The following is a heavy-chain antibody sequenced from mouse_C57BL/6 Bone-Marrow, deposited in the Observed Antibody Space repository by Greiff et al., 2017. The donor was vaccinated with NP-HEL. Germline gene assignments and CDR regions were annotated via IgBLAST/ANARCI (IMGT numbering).Heavy chain of an antibody. V-gene: IGHV1-72*01. D-gene: IGHD2-2*01. Sequence: VQLQQPGAELVKPGASVKLSCKASGYTFTSYWMHWVKQRPGRGLEWIGRIDPNSGGTKYNEKFKSKATLTVDKPSSTAYMQISSLTSEDSAVYYCASIYYGYLYYAMDYWGQGTSVTVSS. J-gene: IGHJ4*01. CDR3: ASIYYGYLYYAMDY. CDR1: GYTFTSYW. CDR2: IDPNSGGT.